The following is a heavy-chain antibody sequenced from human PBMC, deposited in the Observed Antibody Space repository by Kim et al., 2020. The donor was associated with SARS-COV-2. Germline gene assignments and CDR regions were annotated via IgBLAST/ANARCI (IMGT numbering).Heavy chain of an antibody. Sequence: GGSLRLSCAASGFTFSNAWMSWVRQAPGKGLEWVGRIKSKTDGGTTDYAAPVKGRFTISRDDSKNTLYLQMNSLKTEDTAVYYCTTGTTGTPVPDYWGQGTLVTVSS. CDR3: TTGTTGTPVPDY. CDR2: IKSKTDGGTT. CDR1: GFTFSNAW. V-gene: IGHV3-15*01. D-gene: IGHD1-1*01. J-gene: IGHJ4*02.